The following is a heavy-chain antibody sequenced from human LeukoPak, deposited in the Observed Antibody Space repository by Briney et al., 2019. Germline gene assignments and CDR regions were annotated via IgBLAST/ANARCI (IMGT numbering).Heavy chain of an antibody. CDR3: ARELRHYYYYMDV. CDR2: IYSGGST. V-gene: IGHV3-66*01. J-gene: IGHJ6*03. CDR1: GFTFSSYW. D-gene: IGHD3-3*01. Sequence: GGSLRLSCAASGFTFSSYWMNWVRQAPGKGLEWVSVIYSGGSTYYADSVKGRFTISRDNSKNTLYLQMNSLRAEDTAVYYCARELRHYYYYMDVWGKGTTVTISS.